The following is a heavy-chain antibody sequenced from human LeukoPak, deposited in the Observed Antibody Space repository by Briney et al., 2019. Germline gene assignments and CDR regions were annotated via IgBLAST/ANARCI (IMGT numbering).Heavy chain of an antibody. CDR2: INHSGST. CDR3: AKVRAGLRGNFQH. D-gene: IGHD4-17*01. Sequence: SETLSLTCAVYGGSFSGYYWSWIRQPPGKGLEWIGEINHSGSTNYNPSLKSRVTISVGTSKNQSSLKLSSVTAADTAVYYCAKVRAGLRGNFQHWGQGTLVTVSS. V-gene: IGHV4-34*01. J-gene: IGHJ1*01. CDR1: GGSFSGYY.